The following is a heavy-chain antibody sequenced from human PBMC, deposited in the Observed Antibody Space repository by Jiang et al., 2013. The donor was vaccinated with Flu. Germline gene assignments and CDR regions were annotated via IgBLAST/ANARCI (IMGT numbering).Heavy chain of an antibody. CDR2: SIIVGAP. V-gene: IGHV4-39*07. J-gene: IGHJ4*02. Sequence: PPGRGWSGLGVSIIVGAPYYNPSLKSRVTISVDTSKNQFSLKLSSVTAADTAVYYCARDWAYCSGGSCGLDYWGQGTLVTVSS. CDR3: ARDWAYCSGGSCGLDY. D-gene: IGHD2-15*01.